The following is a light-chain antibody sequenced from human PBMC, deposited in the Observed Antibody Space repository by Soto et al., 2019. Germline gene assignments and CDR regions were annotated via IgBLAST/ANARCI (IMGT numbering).Light chain of an antibody. CDR2: DAS. CDR3: QQYNSYPGT. J-gene: IGKJ1*01. CDR1: QSISSY. Sequence: DIQMTQSPSSLSASVGDTVTITCRASQSISSYLNWYQQKPGKAPKLLIHDASSLESGVPSRFSGSGSGTEFTLTISSLQPDDFATYYCQQYNSYPGTFGQGTKVDIK. V-gene: IGKV1-5*01.